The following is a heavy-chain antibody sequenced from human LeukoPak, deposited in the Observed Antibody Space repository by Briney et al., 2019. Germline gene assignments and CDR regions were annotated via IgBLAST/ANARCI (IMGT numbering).Heavy chain of an antibody. V-gene: IGHV1-46*01. D-gene: IGHD3-9*01. Sequence: ASVKVSCKASGYTFTSYYMHWVRQAPGQGLEWMGIINPSGGSTSYAQKFQGRVTMTRDTSTSTVYTELSSLRSEDTAVYYCAREKAILTGYSTLDYWGQGTLVTVSS. CDR3: AREKAILTGYSTLDY. CDR1: GYTFTSYY. J-gene: IGHJ4*02. CDR2: INPSGGST.